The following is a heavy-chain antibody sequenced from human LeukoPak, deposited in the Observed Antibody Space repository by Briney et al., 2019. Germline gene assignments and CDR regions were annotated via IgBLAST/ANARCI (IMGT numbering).Heavy chain of an antibody. CDR3: TTDQFIYYDSSGYYYRTEYFQH. CDR2: IKSKTDGGTT. D-gene: IGHD3-22*01. Sequence: KPGGSLRLSCAASGFTFSNAWMSWVRQAPGKGLEWVGRIKSKTDGGTTDYVAPVKGRFTISRDDSKNTLYLQMNSLKTEDTAVYYCTTDQFIYYDSSGYYYRTEYFQHWGQGTLVTVSS. V-gene: IGHV3-15*01. J-gene: IGHJ1*01. CDR1: GFTFSNAW.